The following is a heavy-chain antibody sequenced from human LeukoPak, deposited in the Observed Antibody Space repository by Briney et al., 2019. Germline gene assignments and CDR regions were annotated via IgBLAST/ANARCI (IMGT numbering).Heavy chain of an antibody. CDR3: AKDRTYYYDSSLGLTLHY. Sequence: PGGSLRLSCAASGFTFSSYAMSWVRQAPGKGLEWVSGISDSGGTTYYADSVKGRFTISRDNAKNSLYLQMNSLRAEDTALYYCAKDRTYYYDSSLGLTLHYWGQGTLVTVSS. D-gene: IGHD3-22*01. CDR1: GFTFSSYA. J-gene: IGHJ4*02. CDR2: ISDSGGTT. V-gene: IGHV3-23*01.